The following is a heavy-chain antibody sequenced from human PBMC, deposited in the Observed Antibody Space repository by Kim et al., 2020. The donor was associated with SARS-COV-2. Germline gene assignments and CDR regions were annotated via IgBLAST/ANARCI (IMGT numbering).Heavy chain of an antibody. CDR1: GFTFSSYA. CDR3: ARPRGGSYADAFEI. CDR2: ISYDGSNK. D-gene: IGHD1-26*01. Sequence: GGSLRLSCAASGFTFSSYAMHWVRQAPGKGLEWVAVISYDGSNKYYADSVKGRFTISRDNSKNTLYLQMNSLRAEDTAVYYCARPRGGSYADAFEIWGQGTMVTVSS. J-gene: IGHJ3*02. V-gene: IGHV3-30*04.